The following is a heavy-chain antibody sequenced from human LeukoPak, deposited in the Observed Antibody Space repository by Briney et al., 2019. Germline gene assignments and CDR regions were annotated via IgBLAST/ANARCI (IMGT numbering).Heavy chain of an antibody. CDR2: ISGSGGST. V-gene: IGHV3-23*01. J-gene: IGHJ4*02. CDR1: GFTFSSYA. D-gene: IGHD3-22*01. CDR3: AKGERITMIVVVIRLGYFDY. Sequence: GGSLRLSCAASGFTFSSYAMSWVRQAPGKGLGWVSAISGSGGSTYYADSVKGRFTIPRDNSKNTLYLQMNSLRAEDTAVYYFAKGERITMIVVVIRLGYFDYWGQGTLVTVSS.